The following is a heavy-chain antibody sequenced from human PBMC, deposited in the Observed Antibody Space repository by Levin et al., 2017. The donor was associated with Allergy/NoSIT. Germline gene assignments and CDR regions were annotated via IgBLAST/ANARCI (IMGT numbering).Heavy chain of an antibody. CDR3: ARERCSSTTCYFDY. V-gene: IGHV4-59*01. D-gene: IGHD2-2*01. J-gene: IGHJ4*02. Sequence: GSLRLSCTVSGGSISSYYWSWIRQPPGKGLEWIAYIYYSGSTNYNPSLKSRVTISVDTSKNQFSLKLSSVTAADPAVYYCARERCSSTTCYFDYWGQGTLVTVSS. CDR1: GGSISSYY. CDR2: IYYSGST.